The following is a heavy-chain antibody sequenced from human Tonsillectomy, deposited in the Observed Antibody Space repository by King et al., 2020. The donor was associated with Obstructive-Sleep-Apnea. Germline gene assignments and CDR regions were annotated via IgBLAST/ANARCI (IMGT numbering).Heavy chain of an antibody. CDR1: GFTLSSYG. CDR2: ISYDGSNK. J-gene: IGHJ3*02. Sequence: VQLVESGGGVVQPGRSLRLSCAASGFTLSSYGMHWVRQAPGKGLEWVAAISYDGSNKYYADSVKGRFTISRDKSKNTLYLQMNSLRPEDTAVYYCAKDVGIVAATATDGFEIWGQGTMVTVSS. D-gene: IGHD2-21*02. V-gene: IGHV3-30*18. CDR3: AKDVGIVAATATDGFEI.